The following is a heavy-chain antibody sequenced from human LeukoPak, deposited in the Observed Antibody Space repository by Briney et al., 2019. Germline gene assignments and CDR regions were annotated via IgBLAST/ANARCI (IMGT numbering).Heavy chain of an antibody. CDR1: GFTVSSNF. V-gene: IGHV3-53*01. CDR3: ARLYRNGIDY. CDR2: IYSGGGT. Sequence: GGSLRLSCEVSGFTVSSNFMSWVRQAPGKGLEWVSAIYSGGGTYYADSVKGRFTISRDSSKNTLYFEMNSLRAGDTAVYYCARLYRNGIDYWGQGTLVTVSS. D-gene: IGHD5-18*01. J-gene: IGHJ4*02.